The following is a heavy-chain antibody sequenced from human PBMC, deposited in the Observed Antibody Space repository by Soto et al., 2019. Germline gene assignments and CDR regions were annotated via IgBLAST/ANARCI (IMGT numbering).Heavy chain of an antibody. J-gene: IGHJ4*02. Sequence: QVQLQESGPGLVKPSQTLSLTYTVSGGSISSGGTGSYRTWIRQLPGKGLEWIGYIYYTGNTYYNPSLKSRPTISIDTSENQFSLKLTSVTAADTAVYFCASGHDAYKVRYWGQGTMVTVSS. CDR2: IYYTGNT. CDR1: GGSISSGGTGSY. V-gene: IGHV4-31*03. CDR3: ASGHDAYKVRY. D-gene: IGHD1-1*01.